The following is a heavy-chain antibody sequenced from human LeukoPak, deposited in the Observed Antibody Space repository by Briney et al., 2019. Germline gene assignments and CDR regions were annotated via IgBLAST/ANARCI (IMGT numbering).Heavy chain of an antibody. D-gene: IGHD4-17*01. CDR2: INPNSGGT. CDR1: GYTFTGYY. V-gene: IGHV1-2*02. Sequence: ASVKVSCKASGYTFTGYYMHWVRQAPGQGLEWMGWINPNSGGTNYAQKFQGRVTMTRDTSISTAYMELSRLRSDDTAVYYCAREAPDYGEIGWFDPWGQGTLVTVSS. CDR3: AREAPDYGEIGWFDP. J-gene: IGHJ5*02.